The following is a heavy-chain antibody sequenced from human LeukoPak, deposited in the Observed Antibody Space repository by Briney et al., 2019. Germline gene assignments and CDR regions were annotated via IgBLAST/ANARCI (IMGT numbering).Heavy chain of an antibody. Sequence: ASVNVSCKASGYTFTSYDINWVRQATGQGLEWMGWMNPNSGNTGYAQKFQGRVTMTRNTSISTAYMELSSLRSEDTAVYYCARQIAVAGTGWFDPWGQGTLVTVSS. D-gene: IGHD6-19*01. V-gene: IGHV1-8*01. CDR2: MNPNSGNT. CDR3: ARQIAVAGTGWFDP. CDR1: GYTFTSYD. J-gene: IGHJ5*02.